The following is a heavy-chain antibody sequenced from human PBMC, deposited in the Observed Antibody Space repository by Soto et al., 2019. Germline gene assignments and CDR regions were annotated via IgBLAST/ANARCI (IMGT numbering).Heavy chain of an antibody. CDR2: IWYDGSNK. V-gene: IGHV3-33*01. Sequence: PGGSLRLSCAASGFTFSTYGMHWVRQAPAKGLEWVAVIWYDGSNKYYADSVRGRFTISRDNSKNTVYLQMNSLRAEDTAVYYCARPHTYYYDTSGYPLDYWGQGT. J-gene: IGHJ4*02. CDR1: GFTFSTYG. CDR3: ARPHTYYYDTSGYPLDY. D-gene: IGHD3-22*01.